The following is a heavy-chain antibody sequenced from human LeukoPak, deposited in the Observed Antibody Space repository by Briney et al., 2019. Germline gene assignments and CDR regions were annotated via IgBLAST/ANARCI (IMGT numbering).Heavy chain of an antibody. Sequence: SETLSLTCTVSGGSISSYYWSWIRQPPGKGLEWIGYIYYSGSTNYNPSLKSRVTISVDTSKNQFSLKLSSVTAADTAVYYCARDVPAAAGNWFDPWGQGTPVTVSS. CDR2: IYYSGST. CDR3: ARDVPAAAGNWFDP. CDR1: GGSISSYY. V-gene: IGHV4-59*01. D-gene: IGHD2-2*01. J-gene: IGHJ5*02.